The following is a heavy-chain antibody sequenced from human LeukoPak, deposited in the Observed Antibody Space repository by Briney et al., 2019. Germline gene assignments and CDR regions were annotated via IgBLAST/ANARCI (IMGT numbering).Heavy chain of an antibody. D-gene: IGHD4-17*01. CDR2: IIPIFGIA. V-gene: IGHV1-69*04. Sequence: SVKVSCKASGGTFSSYAISWVRQAPGQGLEWMGRIIPIFGIANYAQKFQGRVTITADKSTSTAYMGLSSLRSEDTAVYYCARDSLEYGDQNPNYYYYGMDVWGQGTTVTVSS. CDR1: GGTFSSYA. J-gene: IGHJ6*02. CDR3: ARDSLEYGDQNPNYYYYGMDV.